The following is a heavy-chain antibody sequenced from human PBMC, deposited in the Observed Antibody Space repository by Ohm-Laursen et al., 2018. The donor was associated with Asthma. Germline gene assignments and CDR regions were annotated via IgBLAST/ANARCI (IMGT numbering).Heavy chain of an antibody. J-gene: IGHJ6*02. CDR3: ARWYYGMDV. V-gene: IGHV2-70*04. CDR2: IDSDDDK. CDR1: GFSLSTSGMR. Sequence: TQTLTLTCTFSGFSLSTSGMRVSWIRQPPGQALEWLARIDSDDDKLYSTSLKTRLTISKETSKNQVVLTMTNMDPVDTATYYCARWYYGMDVWGQGTTVTVSS.